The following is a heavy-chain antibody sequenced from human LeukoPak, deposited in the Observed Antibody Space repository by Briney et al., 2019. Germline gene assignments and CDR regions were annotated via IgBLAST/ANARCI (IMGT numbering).Heavy chain of an antibody. CDR2: IYTSGST. V-gene: IGHV4-4*07. CDR3: ARGGHDYGFFP. CDR1: GGSISSYY. D-gene: IGHD4-17*01. J-gene: IGHJ5*02. Sequence: SETLSLTCTVSGGSISSYYWSWIRQPAGKGLEWIGRIYTSGSTNYNTSLKSRVTISVDKSKNQFSLKLSSVTAADTAVYYCARGGHDYGFFPWGQGTLVTISS.